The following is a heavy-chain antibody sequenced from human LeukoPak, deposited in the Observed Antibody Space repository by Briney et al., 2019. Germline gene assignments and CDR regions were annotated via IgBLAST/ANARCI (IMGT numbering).Heavy chain of an antibody. CDR3: ARDEPRKGGLLSTDY. Sequence: AXVKVSCKASGYTFTGYYMHWVRQAPGQGLEWMGRINPNSGGTNYAQKFQGRVTMTRDTSISTAYMELSRLRSDDTAVYYCARDEPRKGGLLSTDYWGQGTLVTVSS. J-gene: IGHJ4*02. CDR2: INPNSGGT. D-gene: IGHD2-21*02. V-gene: IGHV1-2*06. CDR1: GYTFTGYY.